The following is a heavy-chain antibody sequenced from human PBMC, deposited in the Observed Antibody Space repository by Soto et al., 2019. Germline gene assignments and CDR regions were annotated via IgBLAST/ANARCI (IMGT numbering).Heavy chain of an antibody. V-gene: IGHV4-30-2*01. D-gene: IGHD6-13*01. Sequence: SETLSLTCAVSGGSISSGGYSWSWIRQPPGKGLEWIGYIYHSGSTYYNPSLKGRVTISVDRSKNQFSLKLSSVTAADTAVYYRARGGAAAGNYYYYYGMDVWGQGTTVTSP. J-gene: IGHJ6*02. CDR2: IYHSGST. CDR1: GGSISSGGYS. CDR3: ARGGAAAGNYYYYYGMDV.